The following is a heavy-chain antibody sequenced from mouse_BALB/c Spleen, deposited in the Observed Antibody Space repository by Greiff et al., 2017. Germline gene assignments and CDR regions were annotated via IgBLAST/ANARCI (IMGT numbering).Heavy chain of an antibody. CDR1: GFTFSSFG. D-gene: IGHD2-1*01. V-gene: IGHV5-17*02. J-gene: IGHJ4*01. CDR3: ARWGYGNYEDYAMDY. CDR2: ISSGSSTI. Sequence: EVMLVESGGGLVQPGGSRKLSCAASGFTFSSFGMHWVRQAPEKGLEWVAYISSGSSTIYYADTVKGRFTISRDNPKNTLFLQMTSLRPEDTAMYYCARWGYGNYEDYAMDYWGQGTSVTVSS.